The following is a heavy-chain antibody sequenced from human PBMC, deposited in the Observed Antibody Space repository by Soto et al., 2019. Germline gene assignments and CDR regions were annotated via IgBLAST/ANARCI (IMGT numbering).Heavy chain of an antibody. Sequence: QPQLQESGPGLVKPSETLSLTCSVSGGSMRSYYWSWIRQPPGKGLEWIGYIHDSGITDYNPSLKSRATISIDTFRNQISLNLHSVTAADTAVYYCAREYAFSSDYWGQGTVVTVSS. J-gene: IGHJ4*02. CDR2: IHDSGIT. CDR3: AREYAFSSDY. V-gene: IGHV4-59*01. CDR1: GGSMRSYY. D-gene: IGHD2-2*01.